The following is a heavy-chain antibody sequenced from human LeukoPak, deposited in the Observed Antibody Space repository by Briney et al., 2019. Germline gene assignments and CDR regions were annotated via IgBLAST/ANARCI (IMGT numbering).Heavy chain of an antibody. Sequence: PSETLSLTCAVYGGSFSGYYWSWIRQPPGKGLEWIGEINHSGSTNYNPSLKSRVTISVDTSKNQFSLKLSSVTAADTAAYYCARGGAYGDYFDYWGQGTLVTVSS. J-gene: IGHJ4*02. CDR1: GGSFSGYY. CDR3: ARGGAYGDYFDY. V-gene: IGHV4-34*01. CDR2: INHSGST. D-gene: IGHD4-17*01.